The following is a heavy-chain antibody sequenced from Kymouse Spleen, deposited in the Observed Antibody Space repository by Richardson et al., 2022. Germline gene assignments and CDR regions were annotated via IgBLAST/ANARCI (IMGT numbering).Heavy chain of an antibody. CDR2: ISYDGSNK. J-gene: IGHJ4*02. CDR1: GFTFSSYG. D-gene: IGHD6-13*01. Sequence: QVQLVESGGGVVQPGRSLRLSCAASGFTFSSYGMHWVRQAPGKGLEWVAVISYDGSNKYYADSVKGRFTISRDNSKNTLYLQMNSLRAEDTAVYYCAKRHSSSWYPFDYWGQGTLVTVSS. CDR3: AKRHSSSWYPFDY. V-gene: IGHV3-30*18.